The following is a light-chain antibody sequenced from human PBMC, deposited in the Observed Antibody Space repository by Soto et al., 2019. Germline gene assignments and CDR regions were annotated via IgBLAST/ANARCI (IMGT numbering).Light chain of an antibody. V-gene: IGKV3-20*01. CDR2: GAS. CDR3: QQYGSSPRT. Sequence: EIVLTQSPGSLSLSPGERATHSCRASQSVRSSYLAWYQQKPGQAPRLLIYGASSRATGIPDRFSGSGSGTDFTLTICRLEPEDFAVYYCQQYGSSPRTFGQGTKVDIK. CDR1: QSVRSSY. J-gene: IGKJ1*01.